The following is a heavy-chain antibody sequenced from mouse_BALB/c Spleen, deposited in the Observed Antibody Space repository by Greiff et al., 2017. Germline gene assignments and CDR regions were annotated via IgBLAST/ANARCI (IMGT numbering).Heavy chain of an antibody. Sequence: EVHLVESGPSLVKPSQTLSLTCSVTGDSITSGYWNWIRKFPGNKLEYMGYISYSGSTYYNPSLKSRISITRDTSKNQYYLQLNSVTTEDTATYYCARFEGDGYYLDYWGQGTTLTVSS. CDR3: ARFEGDGYYLDY. CDR1: GDSITSGY. CDR2: ISYSGST. V-gene: IGHV3-8*02. J-gene: IGHJ2*01. D-gene: IGHD2-3*01.